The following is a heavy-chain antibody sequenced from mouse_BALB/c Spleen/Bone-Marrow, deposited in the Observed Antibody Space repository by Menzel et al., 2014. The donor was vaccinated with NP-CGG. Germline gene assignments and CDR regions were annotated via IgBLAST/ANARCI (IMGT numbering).Heavy chain of an antibody. J-gene: IGHJ2*01. CDR2: IYPGDSDT. CDR3: TRRTATLDY. V-gene: IGHV1-5*01. CDR1: GYSFTSYW. Sequence: VQLQQSGTVLAKPGASLKMSCKASGYSFTSYWIHWVKQRPGQGLEWIGAIYPGDSDTSFNQKFKDKAKLTAVTSASTAYMELSSLTNEDSAVYYCTRRTATLDYWGQCTTLTVSS. D-gene: IGHD1-2*01.